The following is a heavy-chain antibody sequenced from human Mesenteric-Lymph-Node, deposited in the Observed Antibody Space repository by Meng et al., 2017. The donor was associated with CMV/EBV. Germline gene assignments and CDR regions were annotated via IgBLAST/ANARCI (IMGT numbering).Heavy chain of an antibody. Sequence: GESLKISCAASGFTFSTYWMHWVRQAPGKGLVWVSRINDVGSSPSFGDSVKGRFTISRDNAKNTLYLQMNSLRAEDTAVYYCARTKWGRDAFDMWGQGTMVTVSS. J-gene: IGHJ3*02. CDR2: INDVGSSP. CDR3: ARTKWGRDAFDM. CDR1: GFTFSTYW. V-gene: IGHV3-74*01. D-gene: IGHD1-26*01.